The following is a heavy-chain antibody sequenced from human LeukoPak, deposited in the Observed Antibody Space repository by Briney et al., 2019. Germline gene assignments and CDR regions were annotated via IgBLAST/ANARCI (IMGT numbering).Heavy chain of an antibody. CDR2: IWYDGSNK. CDR3: ASASYCKGGSCYSVH. J-gene: IGHJ4*02. Sequence: GRSLRLSCAASGFTFSSYGMHWVRQAPGKGLEWVAVIWYDGSNKYYADSVKGRFTISRGNSKNTLYLQMNSLRAEDTAVYYCASASYCKGGSCYSVHWGQGTLVTVSS. V-gene: IGHV3-33*01. D-gene: IGHD2-15*01. CDR1: GFTFSSYG.